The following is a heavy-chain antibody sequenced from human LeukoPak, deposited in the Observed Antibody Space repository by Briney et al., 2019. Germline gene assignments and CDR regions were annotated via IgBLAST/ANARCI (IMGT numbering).Heavy chain of an antibody. V-gene: IGHV1-69*13. J-gene: IGHJ4*02. Sequence: SVKVSCEASGGTFSSYAISWVRQAPGQGLEWMGRIIPIFGTANYAQKFQGRVTITADESTSTAYMELSSLRSEDTAVYYCARNLYYYGSGSYYLQYYFDYWGQGTLVTVSS. CDR3: ARNLYYYGSGSYYLQYYFDY. D-gene: IGHD3-10*01. CDR2: IIPIFGTA. CDR1: GGTFSSYA.